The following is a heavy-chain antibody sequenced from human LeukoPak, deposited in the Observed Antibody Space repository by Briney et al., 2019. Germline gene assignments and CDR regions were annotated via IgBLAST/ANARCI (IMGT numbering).Heavy chain of an antibody. CDR1: GFTFSSYS. D-gene: IGHD4-17*01. Sequence: GGSLRLSCAASGFTFSSYSMNWVRQAPGKGLEWVSSISSSSSYIYYADSVKGRFTISRDNAKNSLYLQMNSLRAEGTAVYYCASYKGYGEFDYWAREPWSPSPQ. CDR3: ASYKGYGEFDY. V-gene: IGHV3-21*01. CDR2: ISSSSSYI. J-gene: IGHJ4*02.